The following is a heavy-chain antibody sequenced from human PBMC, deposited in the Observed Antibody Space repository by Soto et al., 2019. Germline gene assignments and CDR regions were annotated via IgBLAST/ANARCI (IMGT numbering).Heavy chain of an antibody. CDR2: IYYSGST. CDR1: GGSISSSSYY. J-gene: IGHJ4*02. Sequence: SETLSLTGTVSGGSISSSSYYWGWIRQPPGKGLEWIGSIYYSGSTYYNPSLKSRVTISVDTSKNQFSLKLSSVTAADTAVYYCANVGATLPFDYWGQGTLVTVSS. D-gene: IGHD1-26*01. V-gene: IGHV4-39*01. CDR3: ANVGATLPFDY.